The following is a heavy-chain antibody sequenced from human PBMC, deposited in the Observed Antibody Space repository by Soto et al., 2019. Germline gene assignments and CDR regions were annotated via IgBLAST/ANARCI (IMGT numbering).Heavy chain of an antibody. Sequence: QITLKESGPTLVKPTQTLTLTCTYSGFSLRTTGVGVGWIRQPPGKALEWLGIIYWNDDKRYSPSLKSGFTLTSDISKSQVVLTMTNMDPVDTATYYCAHTWGLPFDYWGQGTLVIVSS. CDR3: AHTWGLPFDY. CDR2: IYWNDDK. V-gene: IGHV2-5*01. CDR1: GFSLRTTGVG. J-gene: IGHJ4*02. D-gene: IGHD3-16*01.